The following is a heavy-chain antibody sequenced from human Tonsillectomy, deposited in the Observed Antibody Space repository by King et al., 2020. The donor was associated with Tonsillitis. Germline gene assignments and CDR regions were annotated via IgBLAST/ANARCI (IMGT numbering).Heavy chain of an antibody. D-gene: IGHD2-21*02. J-gene: IGHJ6*03. CDR1: GGSISSSNYY. V-gene: IGHV4-39*01. CDR3: ARQTGADYSYYYYMDV. CDR2: IYYSGSP. Sequence: QLQESGPGLVKPSETLSLPCTVSGGSISSSNYYWGWIRQPPGKGLGWIGSIYYSGSPDYNPVPKSRVTIYVDTSKNQFSLKMSSVTAADTAVYYCARQTGADYSYYYYMDVWGKGATVTVSS.